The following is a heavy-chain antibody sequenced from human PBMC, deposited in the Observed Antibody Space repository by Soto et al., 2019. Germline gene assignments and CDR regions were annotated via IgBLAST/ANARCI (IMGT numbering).Heavy chain of an antibody. J-gene: IGHJ4*01. Sequence: GGSLRLSCAASGFTFSSYAMSWVRQAPGKGLEWVSAISGSGGSTYYADSVKGRFTISRDNYKNTLYLQMNRLRAEDTAVYYCAKLLVYDSSLYGFWGQGTLVTVFS. D-gene: IGHD3-22*01. CDR3: AKLLVYDSSLYGF. CDR2: ISGSGGST. V-gene: IGHV3-23*01. CDR1: GFTFSSYA.